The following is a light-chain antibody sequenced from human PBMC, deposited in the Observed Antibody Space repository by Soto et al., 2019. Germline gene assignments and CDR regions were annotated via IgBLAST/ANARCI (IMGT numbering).Light chain of an antibody. CDR2: DVN. J-gene: IGLJ1*01. V-gene: IGLV2-11*01. CDR3: CPYAGEYKYV. CDR1: SSDVGAYNF. Sequence: QSALTQPRSVSGSPGQSVTISCTGSSSDVGAYNFASWYQQHPGAAPKLLIHDVNKRPPGVPDRFSASKSGNTASLTISGLQAEDEADYYCCPYAGEYKYVFGSGTKVTVL.